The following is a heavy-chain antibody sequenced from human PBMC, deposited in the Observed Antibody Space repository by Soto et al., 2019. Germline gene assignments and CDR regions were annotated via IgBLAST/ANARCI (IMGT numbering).Heavy chain of an antibody. Sequence: ASVKVSWKAAGYTFTRYGISWVRQAPGQGLEWMGWISAYNGNTNYAQKLQGRVTMTTDTSTSTAYMELRSLRSDDTAVYYCARSYSSGWYDYYYGMDVWGQGTTVTAP. CDR2: ISAYNGNT. D-gene: IGHD6-19*01. CDR3: ARSYSSGWYDYYYGMDV. V-gene: IGHV1-18*01. J-gene: IGHJ6*02. CDR1: GYTFTRYG.